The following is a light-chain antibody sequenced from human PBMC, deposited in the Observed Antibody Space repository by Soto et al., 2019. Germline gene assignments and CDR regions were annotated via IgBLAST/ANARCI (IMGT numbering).Light chain of an antibody. J-gene: IGKJ5*01. CDR3: QQRYSWPPIT. Sequence: EIVMTQSPATLSVSPGEGVTLSCRASQSVSSNLAWYQQKPGQAPRLLISDASNRATGIPARFSGSGSETDFTLTISSLEPEDFAVYYCQQRYSWPPITFGQGTRLEIK. CDR2: DAS. CDR1: QSVSSN. V-gene: IGKV3-11*01.